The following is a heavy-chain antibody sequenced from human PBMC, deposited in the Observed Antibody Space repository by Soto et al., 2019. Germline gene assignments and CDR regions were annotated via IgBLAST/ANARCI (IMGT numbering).Heavy chain of an antibody. J-gene: IGHJ4*02. D-gene: IGHD2-2*01. Sequence: GGSLGLSCAASGFTFSSYAMHWVRQAPGKGLEWVAVISYDGSNKYYADSVKGRFTISRDNSKNTLYLQMNSLRAEDTAVYYCARLVVPAACCATYWGQGTLVTVSS. V-gene: IGHV3-30-3*01. CDR2: ISYDGSNK. CDR3: ARLVVPAACCATY. CDR1: GFTFSSYA.